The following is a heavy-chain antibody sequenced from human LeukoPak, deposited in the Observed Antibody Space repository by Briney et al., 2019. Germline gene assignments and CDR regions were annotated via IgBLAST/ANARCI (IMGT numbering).Heavy chain of an antibody. J-gene: IGHJ4*02. Sequence: ETLSLTCTVSGGSISSYYWSWIRQPPGKGLEWIGYIYYSGSTNYNPSLKSRVTISVDTSKNQFSLKLSSVTAADTAVYYCARSGLSYSSSFVVDYWSQGTLVTVSS. CDR2: IYYSGST. V-gene: IGHV4-59*01. CDR1: GGSISSYY. CDR3: ARSGLSYSSSFVVDY. D-gene: IGHD6-6*01.